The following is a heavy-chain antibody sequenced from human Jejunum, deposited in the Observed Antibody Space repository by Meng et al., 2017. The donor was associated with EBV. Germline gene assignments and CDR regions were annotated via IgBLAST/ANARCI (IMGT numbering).Heavy chain of an antibody. CDR1: GGSVNSGNVY. CDR2: IYYSGST. CDR3: AGLRYSGYDRAFDY. D-gene: IGHD5-12*01. Sequence: QLQLKAAGPGLVKPLETLDLTCTVSGGSVNSGNVYWSWIRQPPGKGLEWIGYIYYSGSTNYFPSLQSRVTISLDTSQNQFSLKLSSVTAADTAVYYCAGLRYSGYDRAFDYWGQGALVTVSS. J-gene: IGHJ4*02. V-gene: IGHV4-61*01.